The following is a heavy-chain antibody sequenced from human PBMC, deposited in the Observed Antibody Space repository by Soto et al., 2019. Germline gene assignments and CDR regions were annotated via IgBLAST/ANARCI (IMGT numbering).Heavy chain of an antibody. CDR1: GDSLKNHY. Sequence: SETLSLTCSVSGDSLKNHYWAWIRHSPGKGLEWIGNIYDSGSTNYSPALKSRVSMSVDTSKNLFSLKLSSVTAAETAVYYCARRFAVAGAAFDIWGQGTMVNVS. D-gene: IGHD6-19*01. J-gene: IGHJ3*02. V-gene: IGHV4-59*11. CDR3: ARRFAVAGAAFDI. CDR2: IYDSGST.